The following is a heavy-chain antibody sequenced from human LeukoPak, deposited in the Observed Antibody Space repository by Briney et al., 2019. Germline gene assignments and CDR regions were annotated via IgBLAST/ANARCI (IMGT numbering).Heavy chain of an antibody. D-gene: IGHD7-27*01. CDR1: GFTFSSYS. V-gene: IGHV3-48*01. J-gene: IGHJ4*02. Sequence: GGSLRLSCAASGFTFSSYSMNWVRQAPGRGLEWLSYISSGSRTIYYADSVKGRFTISRDNDKNSLYFQMNSLRVDDTAVYYCARESITGDRDFDYWGQGTLITVSS. CDR3: ARESITGDRDFDY. CDR2: ISSGSRTI.